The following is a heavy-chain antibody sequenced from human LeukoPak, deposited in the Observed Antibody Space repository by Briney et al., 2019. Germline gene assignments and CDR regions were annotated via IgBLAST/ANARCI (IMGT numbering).Heavy chain of an antibody. CDR3: ARPLRFYHFYHGMDV. D-gene: IGHD5/OR15-5a*01. CDR2: ISYDGSNK. J-gene: IGHJ6*02. CDR1: GVTFSSYA. Sequence: GRSVRLSCAASGVTFSSYAMHWVRQAPGKGLEWVEVISYDGSNKYYADSVKGRFTVSRDNSKNTLNLQMNGLRTEDTAVYYCARPLRFYHFYHGMDVWGQGTTVTVSS. V-gene: IGHV3-30*04.